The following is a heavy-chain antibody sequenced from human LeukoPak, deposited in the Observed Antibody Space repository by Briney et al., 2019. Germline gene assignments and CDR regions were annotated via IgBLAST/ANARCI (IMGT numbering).Heavy chain of an antibody. CDR1: GGSISGYY. J-gene: IGHJ4*02. CDR2: IYSSGST. V-gene: IGHV4-59*08. CDR3: ARQAYCSSTRCNPFDH. D-gene: IGHD2-2*01. Sequence: PSETLSLTCTVSGGSISGYYWSWIRQPPGKGLEWTGYIYSSGSTNYNPSLKSRVTMSLDTSENHFSLRLSSVTAADTAIYYCARQAYCSSTRCNPFDHWGQGALVTVSS.